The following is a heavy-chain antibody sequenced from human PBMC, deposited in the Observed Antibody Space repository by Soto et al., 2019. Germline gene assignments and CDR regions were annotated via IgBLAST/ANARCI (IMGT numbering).Heavy chain of an antibody. CDR1: GYSFTSYW. V-gene: IGHV5-10-1*01. CDR3: ARLYCSSTSCYMWFAP. J-gene: IGHJ5*02. Sequence: GESLKISCKGSGYSFTSYWISWVRQMPGKGLEWMGRIDPSDSYTNYSPSFQGHVTISADKSISTAYLQWSSLKASDTAMYYCARLYCSSTSCYMWFAPWGQGTLVTVSS. CDR2: IDPSDSYT. D-gene: IGHD2-2*02.